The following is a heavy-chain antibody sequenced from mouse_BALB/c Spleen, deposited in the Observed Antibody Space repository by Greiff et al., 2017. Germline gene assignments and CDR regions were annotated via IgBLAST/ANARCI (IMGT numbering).Heavy chain of an antibody. D-gene: IGHD1-1*01. J-gene: IGHJ4*01. V-gene: IGHV3-8*02. CDR2: ISYSGST. CDR1: GDSITSGY. CDR3: ARYGDYYGSSYAMDY. Sequence: EVKLQQSGPSLVKPSQTLSLTCSVTGDSITSGYWNWIRKFPGNKLEYMGYISYSGSTYYNPSLKSRISITRDTSKNQYYLQLNSVTTEDTATYYCARYGDYYGSSYAMDYWGQGTSVTVSS.